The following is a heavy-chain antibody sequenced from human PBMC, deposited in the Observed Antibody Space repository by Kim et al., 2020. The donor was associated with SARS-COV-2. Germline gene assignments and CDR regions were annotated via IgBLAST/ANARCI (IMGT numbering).Heavy chain of an antibody. CDR2: ISYDGSNK. J-gene: IGHJ6*02. Sequence: GGSLRLSCAASGFTFSSYGMHWVRQAPGKGLEWVAVISYDGSNKYYADSVKGRFTISRDNSKNTLYLQMNSLRAEDTAVYYCAKDLAGSYSAYDFWSGYYPTLGYYYYYGMDVWGQGTTVTVSS. CDR1: GFTFSSYG. CDR3: AKDLAGSYSAYDFWSGYYPTLGYYYYYGMDV. V-gene: IGHV3-30*18. D-gene: IGHD3-3*01.